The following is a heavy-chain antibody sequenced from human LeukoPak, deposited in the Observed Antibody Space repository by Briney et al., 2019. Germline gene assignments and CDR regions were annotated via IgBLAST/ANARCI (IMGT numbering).Heavy chain of an antibody. V-gene: IGHV3-20*04. Sequence: GGSLRLSCAASGFTFADYGMSWVRQAPGKGLEWVSGINWNGGSTGYADSVKGRFTISRDNAKNSLYLQMNSLRAEDTALYYCARAGYGPPFDYWGQGTLVTVSS. D-gene: IGHD5-18*01. CDR1: GFTFADYG. CDR3: ARAGYGPPFDY. CDR2: INWNGGST. J-gene: IGHJ4*02.